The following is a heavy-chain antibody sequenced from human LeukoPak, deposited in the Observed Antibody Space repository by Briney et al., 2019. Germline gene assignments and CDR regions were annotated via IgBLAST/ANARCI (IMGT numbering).Heavy chain of an antibody. V-gene: IGHV3-53*01. D-gene: IGHD6-13*01. J-gene: IGHJ3*02. CDR3: ARGLAAAGTFAFDI. Sequence: GGSLRLSCVVSGFTFNNHAMSWVRQAPGKGLEWVSVIYSGGSTYYADSVKGRFTISRDNSKNTLYLQTNSLRAEDTAVYYCARGLAAAGTFAFDIWGQGTMVTVSS. CDR2: IYSGGST. CDR1: GFTFNNHA.